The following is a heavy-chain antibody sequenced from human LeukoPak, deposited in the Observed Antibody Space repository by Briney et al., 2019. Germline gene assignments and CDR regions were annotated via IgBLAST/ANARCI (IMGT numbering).Heavy chain of an antibody. CDR2: IYYSGST. CDR3: ASWGGYCTNGVCLYYFDY. J-gene: IGHJ4*02. Sequence: PSETLSRTSTVSGGSISSYYWSWIRQPPGQGLEWMGYIYYSGSTNFNPSRKSRATISVDTSKNQFSLKLSSVTAADTAVYYCASWGGYCTNGVCLYYFDYWGQGTLVTVSS. V-gene: IGHV4-59*08. D-gene: IGHD2-8*01. CDR1: GGSISSYY.